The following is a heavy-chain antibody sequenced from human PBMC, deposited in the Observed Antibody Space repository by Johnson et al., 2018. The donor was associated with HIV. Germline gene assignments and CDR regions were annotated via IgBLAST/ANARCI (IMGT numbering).Heavy chain of an antibody. D-gene: IGHD3-9*01. Sequence: QVQLVESGGGLVKPGGSLRLSCAASGFTFSNHHMTWVRQAPGKGLEWVAIISYDGSNKYYADSVKGRFTISRDNSKNTLYLQMNSLKTEDTAVYYCARGGYYDILTGYYALAAFDIWGQGTMVTVSS. J-gene: IGHJ3*02. CDR3: ARGGYYDILTGYYALAAFDI. CDR2: ISYDGSNK. CDR1: GFTFSNHH. V-gene: IGHV3-30*03.